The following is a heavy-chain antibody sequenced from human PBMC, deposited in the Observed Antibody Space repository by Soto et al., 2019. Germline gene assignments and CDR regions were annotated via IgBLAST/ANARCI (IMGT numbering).Heavy chain of an antibody. CDR2: IYWDDDK. CDR1: GFSRSTSGVG. D-gene: IGHD3-10*01. CDR3: ALLLNYGSGSY. Sequence: QITLKESGPTLVKPTQTLTLTCTFSGFSRSTSGVGVGWIRQPPGKALEWLALIYWDDDKRYSPSLKSRLTITKNTSKNLVVLTMTNMDPVDTASYYCALLLNYGSGSYWGQGTLVTVSS. V-gene: IGHV2-5*02. J-gene: IGHJ4*02.